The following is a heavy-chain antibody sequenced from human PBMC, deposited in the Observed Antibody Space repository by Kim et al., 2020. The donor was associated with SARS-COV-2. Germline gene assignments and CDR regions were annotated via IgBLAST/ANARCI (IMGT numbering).Heavy chain of an antibody. Sequence: SLKSRVTRSVDTSKNQFSLKLSSVTAADTAVYYCARAYGSGSYYPNWFDPWGQGTLVTVSS. J-gene: IGHJ5*02. CDR3: ARAYGSGSYYPNWFDP. D-gene: IGHD3-10*01. V-gene: IGHV4-4*08.